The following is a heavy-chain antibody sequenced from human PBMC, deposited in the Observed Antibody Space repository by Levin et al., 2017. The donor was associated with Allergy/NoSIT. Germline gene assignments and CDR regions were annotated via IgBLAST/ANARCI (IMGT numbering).Heavy chain of an antibody. D-gene: IGHD3-22*01. CDR2: ISSSRTYI. J-gene: IGHJ6*02. V-gene: IGHV3-21*01. Sequence: GGSLRLSCAASGFTFRTSRMNWVRQAPGKGLEWVSVISSSRTYIYYADSVKGRFTISRDDAKNSLYLQMNSLRAEDTAVYYCARENYYDSSGNYYHGMDVWGQGTTVTVSS. CDR1: GFTFRTSR. CDR3: ARENYYDSSGNYYHGMDV.